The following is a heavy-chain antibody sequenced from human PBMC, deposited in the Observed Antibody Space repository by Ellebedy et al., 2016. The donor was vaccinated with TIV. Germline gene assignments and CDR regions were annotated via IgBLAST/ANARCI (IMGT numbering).Heavy chain of an antibody. D-gene: IGHD3-22*01. CDR1: GFTFSSYW. Sequence: GESLKIPCTASGFTFSSYWMHWVRQAPGKGLVWVSLINSHGSRTTYADSVKGRFTISRDNAKNTLYLQMNSLRAEDTAVYYCARGYYYSSGDNWFDPWGQGTLVTVSS. CDR3: ARGYYYSSGDNWFDP. CDR2: INSHGSRT. J-gene: IGHJ5*02. V-gene: IGHV3-74*01.